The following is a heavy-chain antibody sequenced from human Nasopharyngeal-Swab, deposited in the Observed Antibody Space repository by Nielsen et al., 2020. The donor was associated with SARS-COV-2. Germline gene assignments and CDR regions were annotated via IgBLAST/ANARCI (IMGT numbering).Heavy chain of an antibody. CDR1: GFTFSSYS. D-gene: IGHD6-19*01. CDR3: ARDSSGRNWFDP. J-gene: IGHJ5*02. V-gene: IGHV3-30-3*01. Sequence: GESLKISCAASGFTFSSYSMNWVRQAPGKGLEWVAVISSDGIKKDYADSVKGRFTASRDNSKNTLYLQMNSLRAEDTAVYYCARDSSGRNWFDPWGQGTLVTVSS. CDR2: ISSDGIKK.